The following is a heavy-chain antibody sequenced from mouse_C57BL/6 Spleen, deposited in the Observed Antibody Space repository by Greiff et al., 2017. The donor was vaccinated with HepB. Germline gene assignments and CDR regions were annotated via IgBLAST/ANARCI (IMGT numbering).Heavy chain of an antibody. CDR3: ARTGGDYDVLAY. Sequence: QVQLQQPGTELVKPGASVKLSCKASGYTFTSYWMHWVKQRPGQGLEWIGNINPSNGGTNYNEKFKSKATLTVDKSSSTAYMQLSSLTSEDYAVYYCARTGGDYDVLAYWGQGTLVTVSA. J-gene: IGHJ3*01. V-gene: IGHV1-53*01. CDR1: GYTFTSYW. CDR2: INPSNGGT. D-gene: IGHD2-4*01.